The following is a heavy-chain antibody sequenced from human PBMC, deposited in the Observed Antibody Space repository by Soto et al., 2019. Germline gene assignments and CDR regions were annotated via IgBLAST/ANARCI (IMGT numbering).Heavy chain of an antibody. CDR2: ISTYDDKT. CDR3: ARDLGYCNSIGCFRNWFDP. Sequence: QVQLVQSGAEVKTPGASVKVSCRASGYSFRTHGISWVRQAPGQGLEWMGLISTYDDKTNFPQKFQGRITMTTDTSTSTAYMELRSLRSDDTAVYFCARDLGYCNSIGCFRNWFDPWGQGTLVTVSS. J-gene: IGHJ5*02. V-gene: IGHV1-18*01. CDR1: GYSFRTHG. D-gene: IGHD2-2*01.